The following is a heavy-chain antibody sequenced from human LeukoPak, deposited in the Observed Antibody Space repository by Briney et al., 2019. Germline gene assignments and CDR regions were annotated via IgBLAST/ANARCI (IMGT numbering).Heavy chain of an antibody. V-gene: IGHV1-2*06. CDR2: INPNSGDT. Sequence: ASVKVSCKASGYTFTGYYVYWVRQAPGQGLEWMGRINPNSGDTIYAQKFQGRVTMTRDTSISTAYMELSRLRSDDTAVYYCARDPSGVVVIPAANFDYWGQGTLVTVSS. D-gene: IGHD2-2*01. CDR3: ARDPSGVVVIPAANFDY. CDR1: GYTFTGYY. J-gene: IGHJ4*02.